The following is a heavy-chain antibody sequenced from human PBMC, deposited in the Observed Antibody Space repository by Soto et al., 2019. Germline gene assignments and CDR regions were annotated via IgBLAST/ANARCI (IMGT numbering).Heavy chain of an antibody. D-gene: IGHD3-9*01. CDR3: ARGPSSILRYFDWLLYSDY. CDR2: IYSGGRT. V-gene: IGHV3-66*01. J-gene: IGHJ4*02. CDR1: GFTVSSNY. Sequence: EVQLVESGGGLVQPGGSLRLSCAASGFTVSSNYMSWVRQAPGKGLEWVSVIYSGGRTYYADSVKGSFTISRDNSKNTLYLQMNSLRAEDTAVYYCARGPSSILRYFDWLLYSDYWGQGTLVTVSS.